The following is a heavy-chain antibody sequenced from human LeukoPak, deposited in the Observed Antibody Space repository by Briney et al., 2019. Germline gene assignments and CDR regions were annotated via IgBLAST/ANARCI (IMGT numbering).Heavy chain of an antibody. CDR3: ARAPYCGGDCYWGAFDI. CDR2: IYSGGST. J-gene: IGHJ3*02. CDR1: GFTVSSNY. V-gene: IGHV3-53*01. Sequence: PGGSLRLSCAASGFTVSSNYMSWVRQAPGKGLEWVSVIYSGGSTYYADSVKGRFTISRDNSKNTLYLQMNSLRAEDTAVYYCARAPYCGGDCYWGAFDIWGQGTMVTVSS. D-gene: IGHD2-21*02.